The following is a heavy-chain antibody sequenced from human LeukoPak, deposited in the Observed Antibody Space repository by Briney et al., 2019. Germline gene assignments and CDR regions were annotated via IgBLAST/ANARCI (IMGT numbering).Heavy chain of an antibody. CDR1: GFTFGDNA. CDR2: IRGKVYGGTT. J-gene: IGHJ4*02. Sequence: GGSLRLSGTASGFTFGDNAMSWFRQAPGKGLEWVSFIRGKVYGGTTEYAASVKGRFTISRDDSKSIAYLQMNSLKIEDTAVYYCTRGPWGDYWGQGTLVTVSS. V-gene: IGHV3-49*03. CDR3: TRGPWGDY. D-gene: IGHD7-27*01.